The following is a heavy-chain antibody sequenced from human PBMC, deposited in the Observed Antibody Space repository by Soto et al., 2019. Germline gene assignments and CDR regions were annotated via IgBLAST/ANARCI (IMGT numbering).Heavy chain of an antibody. V-gene: IGHV3-23*01. CDR3: AKRADSASCYDY. J-gene: IGHJ4*02. Sequence: EVQLLESGGDLVQPGGSLRLSCAASGFTFSSSAMSWVRQAPGKGLEWVSAISASGGSTYYADSVKGRFTVSRDNSRNKLYLQMNSLKAEDTAVYYCAKRADSASCYDYWGQGTLVTVSS. CDR2: ISASGGST. CDR1: GFTFSSSA. D-gene: IGHD3-10*01.